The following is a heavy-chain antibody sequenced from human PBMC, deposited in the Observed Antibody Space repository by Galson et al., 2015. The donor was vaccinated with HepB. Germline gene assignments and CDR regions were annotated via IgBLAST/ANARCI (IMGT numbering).Heavy chain of an antibody. D-gene: IGHD6-19*01. J-gene: IGHJ4*02. Sequence: LRLSCAASGFTFGDYAMSWFRQAPGKGLEWVGLIRSKAYGGTTEYAASVKGRFTISRDDSKSIAYLQMNSLKTEDTAVYYCTREGGSGWFFGGFYWGQGTLVTVSS. CDR3: TREGGSGWFFGGFY. V-gene: IGHV3-49*03. CDR1: GFTFGDYA. CDR2: IRSKAYGGTT.